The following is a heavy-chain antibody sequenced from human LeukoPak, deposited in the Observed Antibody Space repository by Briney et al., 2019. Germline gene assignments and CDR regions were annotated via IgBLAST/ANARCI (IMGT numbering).Heavy chain of an antibody. CDR3: ARESQGRYCSGGSCYPTSVSYYYYYMDV. CDR1: GGSISSYY. D-gene: IGHD2-15*01. J-gene: IGHJ6*03. V-gene: IGHV4-59*01. Sequence: PSETLSLTCAVSGGSISSYYWSWIRQPPGKGLEWIGYNYYSGSTNYNPSLKSRVTISVDTSKNQFSLKLSSVTAADTAVYYCARESQGRYCSGGSCYPTSVSYYYYYMDVWGKGTTVTVSS. CDR2: NYYSGST.